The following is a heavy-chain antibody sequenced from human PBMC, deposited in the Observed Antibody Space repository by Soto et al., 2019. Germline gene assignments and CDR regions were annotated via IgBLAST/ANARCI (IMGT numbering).Heavy chain of an antibody. CDR1: GFTFSRYS. Sequence: GGSLRLSCAASGFTFSRYSMNWGRQAPGKGLEWVSSISSTTNYIYYGDSMKGRFTISRDNAKNSLYLEMDSLRAEDTAVYYCARESEDLTSNFDYWGQGTLVTVSS. V-gene: IGHV3-21*06. J-gene: IGHJ4*02. CDR2: ISSTTNYI. CDR3: ARESEDLTSNFDY.